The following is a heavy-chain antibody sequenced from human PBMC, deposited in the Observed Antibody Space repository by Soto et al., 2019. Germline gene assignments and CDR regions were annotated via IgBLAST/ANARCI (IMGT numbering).Heavy chain of an antibody. V-gene: IGHV4-30-4*01. CDR2: IYYSGST. CDR1: GGSISSGDYY. Sequence: KPSETLSLTCTVSGGSISSGDYYWSWIRQPPGKGLEWIGYIYYSGSTYYNPSLKSRVTISVDTSKNQFSLKLSSVTAADTAVYYCARGYPVWSGYANWFDPWGQGTLVTVSS. CDR3: ARGYPVWSGYANWFDP. J-gene: IGHJ5*02. D-gene: IGHD3-3*01.